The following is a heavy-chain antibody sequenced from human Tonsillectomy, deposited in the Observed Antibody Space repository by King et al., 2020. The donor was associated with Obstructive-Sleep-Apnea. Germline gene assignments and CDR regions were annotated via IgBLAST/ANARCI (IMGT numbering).Heavy chain of an antibody. D-gene: IGHD2-2*01. Sequence: VQLVESGGGVVQPGRSLRLSCAASGFTFSYYGMHWVRQAPGKGREGVAVIWYAGSNKEYADSGKGRFTISRENSKNKLFLKMNSLRAEDTAVYYCARDGRYCSSTSCYAGGGYYGMDVWGQGTTVTVSS. J-gene: IGHJ6*02. CDR1: GFTFSYYG. CDR2: IWYAGSNK. V-gene: IGHV3-33*01. CDR3: ARDGRYCSSTSCYAGGGYYGMDV.